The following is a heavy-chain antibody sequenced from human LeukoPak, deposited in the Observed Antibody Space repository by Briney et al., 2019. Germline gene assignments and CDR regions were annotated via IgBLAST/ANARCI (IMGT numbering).Heavy chain of an antibody. J-gene: IGHJ4*02. V-gene: IGHV3-21*01. CDR2: ISSSSSYI. D-gene: IGHD3-22*01. CDR1: GFTFSSYS. Sequence: PGGSLRLSCAASGFTFSSYSMNWVRQAPGKGLEWVSSISSSSSYIYYADSVKGRFTIPRDNAKNSLYLQMNSLRAEDTAVYYCARDPGYYYDSSGYYPLDYWGQGTLVTVSS. CDR3: ARDPGYYYDSSGYYPLDY.